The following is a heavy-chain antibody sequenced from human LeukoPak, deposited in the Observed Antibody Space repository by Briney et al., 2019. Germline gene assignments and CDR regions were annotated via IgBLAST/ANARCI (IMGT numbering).Heavy chain of an antibody. CDR2: IYSGGST. V-gene: IGHV3-53*04. D-gene: IGHD5-18*01. CDR3: ARDTRYSYGNTDYYYGMDV. Sequence: LSLTCTVSGGSISSGGYYCSWVRQAPGKGLEWVSVIYSGGSTYYADSVKGRFTISRHNSKNTLYLQMNSLRAEDTAVYYCARDTRYSYGNTDYYYGMDVWGQGTTVTVSS. CDR1: GGSISSGGYY. J-gene: IGHJ6*02.